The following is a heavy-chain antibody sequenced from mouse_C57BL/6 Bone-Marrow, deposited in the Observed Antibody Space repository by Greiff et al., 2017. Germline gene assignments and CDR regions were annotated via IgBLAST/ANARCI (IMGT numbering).Heavy chain of an antibody. V-gene: IGHV3-6*01. CDR2: ISYDGSN. CDR3: ARGLYYGYDGGYYFDY. D-gene: IGHD2-2*01. Sequence: EVKVEESGPGLVKPSQSLSLTCSVTGYSITSGYYWNWIRQFPGNKLEWMGYISYDGSNNYNPSLKNRISITRDTSKNQFFLKLNSVTTEDTATYYCARGLYYGYDGGYYFDYWGQGTTLTVSS. CDR1: GYSITSGYY. J-gene: IGHJ2*01.